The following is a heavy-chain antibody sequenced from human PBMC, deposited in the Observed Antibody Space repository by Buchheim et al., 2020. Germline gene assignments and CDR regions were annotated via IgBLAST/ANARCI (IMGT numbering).Heavy chain of an antibody. CDR1: GYTFTGYY. CDR2: INPNSGGT. J-gene: IGHJ4*02. CDR3: ARAPRVNDILTDYFDY. V-gene: IGHV1-2*04. D-gene: IGHD3-9*01. Sequence: QVQLVQSGAEVKKPGASVKVSCKASGYTFTGYYMHWVRQAPGQGLEWMGWINPNSGGTNYAQKVQGWVTMTRDTSISTAYMELSRLRSDDTAVYYCARAPRVNDILTDYFDYWGQGTL.